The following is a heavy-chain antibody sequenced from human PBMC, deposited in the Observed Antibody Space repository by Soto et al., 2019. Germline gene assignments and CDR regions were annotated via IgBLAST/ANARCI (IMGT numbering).Heavy chain of an antibody. D-gene: IGHD3-16*02. CDR1: GGSISSGGYY. V-gene: IGHV4-31*03. CDR3: ARDLRLRLGELSLISYYYYGMDV. J-gene: IGHJ6*02. CDR2: IYYSGST. Sequence: QVQLQESGPGLVKPSQTLSLTCTVSGGSISSGGYYWSWIRQHPGKGLEWIGYIYYSGSTYYNPSLKSRVTISVDTSKNQCSLKLSSVTAADTAVYYCARDLRLRLGELSLISYYYYGMDVWGQGTTVTVSS.